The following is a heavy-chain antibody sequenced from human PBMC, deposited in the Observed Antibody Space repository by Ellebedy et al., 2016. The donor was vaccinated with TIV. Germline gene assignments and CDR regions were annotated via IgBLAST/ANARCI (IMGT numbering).Heavy chain of an antibody. CDR1: GGSFSGYY. D-gene: IGHD2-2*02. Sequence: SETLSLXXAVYGGSFSGYYWSWIRQPPGKGLEWIGEINHSGSTNYNPSLKSRVTISVDTSKNQFSLKLSSVTAADTAVYYCARGVVPAAIVPWFNPWGQGTLVTVSS. J-gene: IGHJ5*02. CDR2: INHSGST. CDR3: ARGVVPAAIVPWFNP. V-gene: IGHV4-34*01.